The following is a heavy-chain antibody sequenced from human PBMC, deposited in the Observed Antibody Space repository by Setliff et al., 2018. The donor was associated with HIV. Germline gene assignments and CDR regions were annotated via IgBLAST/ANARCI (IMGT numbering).Heavy chain of an antibody. V-gene: IGHV6-1*01. Sequence: SQTLSLTCAISGDSASSDSAAWNWIRQSPSRGLEWLARTYYRSKWYTDYAVSVKSRITINPDTSRNQFSLQLSSVIPDDSAVYFCARGGITAYYFDHWAQGTLVTV. J-gene: IGHJ4*02. CDR2: TYYRSKWYT. D-gene: IGHD5-18*01. CDR3: ARGGITAYYFDH. CDR1: GDSASSDSAA.